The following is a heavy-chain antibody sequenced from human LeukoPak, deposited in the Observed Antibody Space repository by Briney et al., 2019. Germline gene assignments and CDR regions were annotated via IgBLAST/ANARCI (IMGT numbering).Heavy chain of an antibody. CDR3: AREGGTMVPPRYRFDY. J-gene: IGHJ4*02. V-gene: IGHV1-69*04. D-gene: IGHD3-10*01. CDR2: IIPILGIA. Sequence: PVQVPCKASAGTFSSYTISWVRQAPPQGLEWMGRIIPILGIANYAQKFQGRVTITPYKSTSTAYMELSSLRSEDTAVYYCAREGGTMVPPRYRFDYWGQGTLVTVSS. CDR1: AGTFSSYT.